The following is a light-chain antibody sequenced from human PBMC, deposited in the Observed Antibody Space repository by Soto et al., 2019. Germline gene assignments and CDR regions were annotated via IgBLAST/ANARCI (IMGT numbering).Light chain of an antibody. CDR1: QSVSSRY. Sequence: EIVLTQSPGTLSLSPGERATLSCRPSQSVSSRYLAWYQQKPGQAPRLLISGASSRATGIPDRFSGSGSGTDFTLTISRLEPEDFAVYYCQQYANSPPTFGQGTKVDIK. V-gene: IGKV3-20*01. J-gene: IGKJ1*01. CDR3: QQYANSPPT. CDR2: GAS.